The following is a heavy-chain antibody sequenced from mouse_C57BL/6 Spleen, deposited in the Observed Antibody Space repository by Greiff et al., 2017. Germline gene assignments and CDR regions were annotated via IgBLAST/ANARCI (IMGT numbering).Heavy chain of an antibody. V-gene: IGHV1-61*01. CDR1: GYTFTSYC. Sequence: VQLQQPGAELVRPGSSVKLSCKASGYTFTSYCMDWVKQRPGQGLEWIGNIYPSDSETHYNQKFKDKATLTVDKSSSTAYMQLSSLTSEDSAVYYCARPSYYGSSSFAYWGQGTLVTVSA. J-gene: IGHJ3*01. CDR2: IYPSDSET. CDR3: ARPSYYGSSSFAY. D-gene: IGHD1-1*01.